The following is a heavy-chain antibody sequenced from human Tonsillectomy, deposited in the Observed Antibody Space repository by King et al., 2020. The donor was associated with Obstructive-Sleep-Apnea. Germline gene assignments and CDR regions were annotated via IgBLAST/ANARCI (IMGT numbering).Heavy chain of an antibody. CDR2: IYYSGST. D-gene: IGHD3-16*01. CDR1: GGSISSYY. V-gene: IGHV4-59*01. CDR3: ARARGRIAYYFDY. J-gene: IGHJ4*02. Sequence: VQLQESGPGLVKPSETLSLTCTVSGGSISSYYWSWILQPPGKGLEWIGYIYYSGSTNYNPSLKSRVTISVDTSMTQLSLKLSAVTAADTDVYYCARARGRIAYYFDYWGQGTLVTVSS.